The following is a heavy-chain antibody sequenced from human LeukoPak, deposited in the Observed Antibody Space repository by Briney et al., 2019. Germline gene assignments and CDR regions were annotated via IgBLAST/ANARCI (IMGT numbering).Heavy chain of an antibody. Sequence: GGSLRLSCAASGFTFSSYWMHWVRQAPGKGLVWVARISRDGSSTTYADSVKGRFTISRDNAKNTLYLQMNSLRVEDTAVYYCARDLVVTSGYWGQGTLVTVSS. CDR2: ISRDGSST. D-gene: IGHD2-2*01. V-gene: IGHV3-74*03. J-gene: IGHJ4*02. CDR1: GFTFSSYW. CDR3: ARDLVVTSGY.